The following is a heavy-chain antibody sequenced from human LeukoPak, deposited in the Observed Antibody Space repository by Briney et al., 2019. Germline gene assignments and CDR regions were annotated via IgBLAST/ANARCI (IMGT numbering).Heavy chain of an antibody. Sequence: SVKVSCKASGGTFSSYAISWVRQAPGQGLEWMGGIIPIFGTANYAQKFQGRVTMTRDTSTSTVYMELSSLRSEDTAVYYCARARSDYYDSSGYSDYWGQGTLVTVSS. CDR3: ARARSDYYDSSGYSDY. D-gene: IGHD3-22*01. V-gene: IGHV1-69*05. CDR1: GGTFSSYA. J-gene: IGHJ4*02. CDR2: IIPIFGTA.